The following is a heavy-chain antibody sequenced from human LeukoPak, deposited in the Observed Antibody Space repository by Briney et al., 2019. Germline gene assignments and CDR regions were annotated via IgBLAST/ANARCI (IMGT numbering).Heavy chain of an antibody. D-gene: IGHD3-3*01. V-gene: IGHV3-74*01. CDR1: GFTFSSYW. Sequence: GGSLRLSCAASGFTFSSYWMHWVRQAPGKGLVWVSRINSDGSSTSYADSVKGRFTISRDHAKNTLYLQMNSLRAEDTAVYYCSKGPYYDFWSGYYTEDYYYYGMDVWGQGTTVTVSS. CDR3: SKGPYYDFWSGYYTEDYYYYGMDV. CDR2: INSDGSST. J-gene: IGHJ6*02.